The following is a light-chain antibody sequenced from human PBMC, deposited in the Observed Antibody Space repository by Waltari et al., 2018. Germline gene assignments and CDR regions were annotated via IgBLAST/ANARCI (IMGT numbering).Light chain of an antibody. V-gene: IGLV10-54*04. J-gene: IGLJ3*02. CDR2: RNN. Sequence: QAGLTQPPSVSKGLRQTAPLTCTGNSNNVGKQGAARLQQHQGHPPKLLSYRNNNRPSGISERFSASRSGNTDSLTITGLQPEDEADYYCSAWDSSLGAWVFGGGTKLTVL. CDR1: SNNVGKQG. CDR3: SAWDSSLGAWV.